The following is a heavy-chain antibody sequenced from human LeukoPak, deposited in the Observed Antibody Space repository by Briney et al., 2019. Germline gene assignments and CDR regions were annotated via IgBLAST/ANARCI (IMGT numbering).Heavy chain of an antibody. CDR2: IYHSGST. D-gene: IGHD6-6*01. J-gene: IGHJ4*02. CDR1: GGSISSSNW. V-gene: IGHV4-4*02. Sequence: LETLCLTCAVSGGSISSSNWWSWVRQPPGKGLEWIGQIYHSGSTNYNPSLKSRVTISVDKSKNQFSLKLRSVTAADTAVYYCARHRIAARGSFDYWGQGTLVTVSS. CDR3: ARHRIAARGSFDY.